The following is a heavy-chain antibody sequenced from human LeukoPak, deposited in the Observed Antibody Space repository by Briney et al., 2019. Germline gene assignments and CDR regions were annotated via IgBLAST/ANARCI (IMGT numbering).Heavy chain of an antibody. Sequence: GGSLRLSCAASGFTFSSYAMHWVRQAPGKGLEWVSTITTSDGNTYYADSVKGRFTVSRDNSKNTLFLQMNSLRAEDTAVYYCAKDGGLWVSAHWGDSWGRGTLVTVSS. CDR2: ITTSDGNT. D-gene: IGHD7-27*01. V-gene: IGHV3-23*01. J-gene: IGHJ4*02. CDR1: GFTFSSYA. CDR3: AKDGGLWVSAHWGDS.